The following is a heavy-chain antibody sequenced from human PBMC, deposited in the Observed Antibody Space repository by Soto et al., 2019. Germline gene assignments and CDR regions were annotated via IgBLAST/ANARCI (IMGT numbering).Heavy chain of an antibody. CDR2: ISAYNGNT. D-gene: IGHD2-2*02. J-gene: IGHJ5*02. CDR3: ARAGYCSSTSCYTGNWFDP. CDR1: GYTFTSYG. V-gene: IGHV1-18*01. Sequence: QVQLVQSGAEVKKPGASVKVSCKASGYTFTSYGISWVRQAPGQGLEWMGWISAYNGNTNYAQKLQGRVTMTTDTSTSTAYMELRSLRSDDTAVYYCARAGYCSSTSCYTGNWFDPWGHGTLVTVAS.